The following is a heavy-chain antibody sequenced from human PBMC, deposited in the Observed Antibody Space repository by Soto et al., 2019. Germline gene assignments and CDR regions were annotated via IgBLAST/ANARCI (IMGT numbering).Heavy chain of an antibody. V-gene: IGHV3-30-3*01. J-gene: IGHJ6*02. CDR1: GFTFSSYA. D-gene: IGHD2-21*01. CDR3: ARDLQFPGIANGMDV. CDR2: ISYDGSNK. Sequence: GGSLRLSCAASGFTFSSYAMHWVRQAPGKWLEWVAVISYDGSNKYYADSVKGRFTISRDNSKNTLYLQMNSLRAEDTAVYYCARDLQFPGIANGMDVWGQGTTVTVSS.